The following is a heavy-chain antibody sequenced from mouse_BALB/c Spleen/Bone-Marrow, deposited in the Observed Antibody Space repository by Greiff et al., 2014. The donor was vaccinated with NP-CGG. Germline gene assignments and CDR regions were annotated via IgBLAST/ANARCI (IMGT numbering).Heavy chain of an antibody. CDR1: GYSFTGYY. Sequence: VHVKQSGPDLVKPGASVKISCKASGYSFTGYYMYWVKQSHGKSLEWIGRGNPNNGDISYNQKFKGKAILTVDKSSSTAYMELRSLTSEDSAVYYCARSTATGFAYWGQGTLVTVSA. CDR3: ARSTATGFAY. CDR2: GNPNNGDI. V-gene: IGHV1-26*01. J-gene: IGHJ3*01. D-gene: IGHD1-2*01.